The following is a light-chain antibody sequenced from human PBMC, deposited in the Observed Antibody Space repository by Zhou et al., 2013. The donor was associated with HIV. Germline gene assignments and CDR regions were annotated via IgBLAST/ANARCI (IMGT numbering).Light chain of an antibody. J-gene: IGKJ1*01. Sequence: DIQMTQSPSSLSASVGDRVMLTCRASQGISNFLAWYQQKPGKVPKLLIYAASTLQSGVPSRFSGSGSGTDFTLTIGGLQPEDVATYYCTNVIGVAPTFGRKGPRW. CDR2: AAS. CDR3: TNVIGVAPT. CDR1: QGISNF. V-gene: IGKV1-27*01.